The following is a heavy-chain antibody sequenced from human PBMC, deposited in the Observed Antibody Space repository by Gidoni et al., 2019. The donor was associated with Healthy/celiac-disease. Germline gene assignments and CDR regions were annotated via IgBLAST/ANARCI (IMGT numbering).Heavy chain of an antibody. J-gene: IGHJ3*02. CDR3: TTDWAPKWELPRADAFDI. Sequence: EVQLVEAGGGVVKPGGSLRFSCAASGFTFSNAWMSWVRQAPGKGLEWVGRIKSKTDGGTTDYAAPVKGRFTISRDDSKNTLYLQMNSLKTEDTAVYYCTTDWAPKWELPRADAFDIWGQGTMVTVSS. V-gene: IGHV3-15*01. D-gene: IGHD1-26*01. CDR2: IKSKTDGGTT. CDR1: GFTFSNAW.